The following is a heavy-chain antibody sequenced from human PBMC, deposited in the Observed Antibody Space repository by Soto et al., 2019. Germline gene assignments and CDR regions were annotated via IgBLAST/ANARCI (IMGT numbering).Heavy chain of an antibody. D-gene: IGHD4-17*01. V-gene: IGHV5-51*01. CDR1: GYSFTSYW. J-gene: IGHJ1*01. CDR2: IYPGDSDT. CDR3: ATSPHDSGDYVSPRGYFQH. Sequence: GESLKISCKGSGYSFTSYWIGWVRQMPGKGLEWMGIIYPGDSDTRYSPSFQGQVTISADKSISTAYLQWSSLKASDTAMYYCATSPHDSGDYVSPRGYFQHWGQGTLVTVSS.